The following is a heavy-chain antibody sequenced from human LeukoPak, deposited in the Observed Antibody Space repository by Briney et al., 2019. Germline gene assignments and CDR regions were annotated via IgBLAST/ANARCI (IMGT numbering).Heavy chain of an antibody. CDR3: ARGGGGYSWYFDL. Sequence: SQTLSLTCTVSGGSISSGGYYWSWIRQHPGKGLEWIGYIYYSGSTYYTPSPKNRVTISVATSKNQFSLRLSSVTAVDTAVYYCARGGGGYSWYFDLWGRGTLVTVSS. D-gene: IGHD5-12*01. V-gene: IGHV4-31*03. CDR2: IYYSGST. CDR1: GGSISSGGYY. J-gene: IGHJ2*01.